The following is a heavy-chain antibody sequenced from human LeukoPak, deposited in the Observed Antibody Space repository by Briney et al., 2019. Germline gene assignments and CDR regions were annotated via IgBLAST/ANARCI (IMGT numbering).Heavy chain of an antibody. CDR2: ISSSGSTI. J-gene: IGHJ1*01. V-gene: IGHV3-11*01. D-gene: IGHD3-22*01. CDR1: GFTFSDYY. Sequence: GGSLRLSCAASGFTFSDYYMSWIRQAPGKGLEWVSYISSSGSTIYYADSVKGRFTISRDNAKNSLYLQMNSLRAEDTAVYYCARETHDSSGQEYFQHWGQGTLVTVSS. CDR3: ARETHDSSGQEYFQH.